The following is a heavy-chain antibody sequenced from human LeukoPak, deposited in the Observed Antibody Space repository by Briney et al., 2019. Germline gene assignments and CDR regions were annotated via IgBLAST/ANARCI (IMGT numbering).Heavy chain of an antibody. CDR1: GFTFSSYS. Sequence: GGSLRLSCAASGFTFSSYSMNWVRQAPGKGLEWVSYISSSSSTIYYADSVKGRFTISRDNAKNSLYLQMNSPRAEDTAVYYCARGAGIAAAGIGGDYWGQGTLVTVSS. CDR2: ISSSSSTI. D-gene: IGHD6-13*01. V-gene: IGHV3-48*04. CDR3: ARGAGIAAAGIGGDY. J-gene: IGHJ4*02.